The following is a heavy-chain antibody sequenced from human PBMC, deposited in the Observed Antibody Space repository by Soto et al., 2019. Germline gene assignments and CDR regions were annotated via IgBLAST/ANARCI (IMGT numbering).Heavy chain of an antibody. CDR3: ARDPYHVLMVXAPNLYGMDV. V-gene: IGHV1-18*01. D-gene: IGHD2-8*01. Sequence: ASVKVSCKASGYTFTTYDISWVRQAPGQGLEWMGRISTYNGNTNYPQSLQGRLTMTTDTSTTTAYMELRSLRSDDTAVYYCARDPYHVLMVXAPNLYGMDVWG. J-gene: IGHJ6*02. CDR2: ISTYNGNT. CDR1: GYTFTTYD.